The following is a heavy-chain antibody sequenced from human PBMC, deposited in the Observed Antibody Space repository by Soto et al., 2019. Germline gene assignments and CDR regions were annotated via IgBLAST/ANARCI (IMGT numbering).Heavy chain of an antibody. CDR1: GHTFTSYG. CDR3: ARTYDILTGPMGGNWFDP. Sequence: ASVKVSCKASGHTFTSYGISWVRQAPGQGLEWMGWISAYNGNTNYAQKLQGRVTMTTDTSTSTAYMELRSLRSDDTAVYYCARTYDILTGPMGGNWFDPWGQGTLVTVSS. J-gene: IGHJ5*02. CDR2: ISAYNGNT. D-gene: IGHD3-9*01. V-gene: IGHV1-18*01.